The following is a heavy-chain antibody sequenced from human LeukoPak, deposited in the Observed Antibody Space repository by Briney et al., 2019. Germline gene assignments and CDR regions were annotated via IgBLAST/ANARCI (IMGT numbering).Heavy chain of an antibody. J-gene: IGHJ4*02. CDR3: ARAFSPYALSDY. Sequence: GGSLRLSCAASGFTFSSYRMNWVRQAPGRGLEWVSHITDSGDTIHYADSVKGRFTVSRDNAKNSLYLQMNSLRTEDTAIYYCARAFSPYALSDYWGQGTLVTVSS. CDR2: ITDSGDTI. CDR1: GFTFSSYR. V-gene: IGHV3-48*01. D-gene: IGHD3-3*02.